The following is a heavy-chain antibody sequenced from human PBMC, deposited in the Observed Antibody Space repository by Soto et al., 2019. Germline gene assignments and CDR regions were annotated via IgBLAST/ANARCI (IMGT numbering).Heavy chain of an antibody. Sequence: PSETLSLTCTVSGGSISSCYWSWIRQPPGKGLEWIGYIYYSGSTNYNPSLKSRVTISVDTSKNQFSLKLSSVTAADTAVYYCARAVRVAAYRFDPWGQGTLVTVSS. CDR1: GGSISSCY. J-gene: IGHJ5*02. CDR3: ARAVRVAAYRFDP. CDR2: IYYSGST. D-gene: IGHD2-15*01. V-gene: IGHV4-59*01.